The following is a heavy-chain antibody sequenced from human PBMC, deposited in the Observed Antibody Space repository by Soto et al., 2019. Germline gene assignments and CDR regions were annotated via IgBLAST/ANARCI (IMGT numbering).Heavy chain of an antibody. CDR1: GRPVSSGGYY. D-gene: IGHD6-19*01. CDR2: IYHSGSP. V-gene: IGHV4-31*03. J-gene: IGHJ5*02. CDR3: VRDRALDSSGQWFDT. Sequence: QVQLQESGPGLVKPSQTLSLTCTVSGRPVSSGGYYWTWIRQHPGRGLEWIGYIYHSGSPSYNPSLENRLTISLDTSKNQFSLNLTSGTSADTAIYYCVRDRALDSSGQWFDTWGQGILVNVSS.